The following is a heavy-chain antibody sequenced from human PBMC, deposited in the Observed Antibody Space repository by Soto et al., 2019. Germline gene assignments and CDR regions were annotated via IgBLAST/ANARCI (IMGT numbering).Heavy chain of an antibody. V-gene: IGHV3-53*04. CDR1: GFTVSSNY. J-gene: IGHJ3*02. Sequence: EVQLVESGGGLVQPGGSLRLSCAASGFTVSSNYMSWVRQAPGKGLEWVSVIYSGGSTYYADSVKGRFTISRHNSKNTLYLQMNSLRAEDPAVYYCASFSRASFDIWGQGTMVTVSS. CDR2: IYSGGST. CDR3: ASFSRASFDI. D-gene: IGHD3-10*01.